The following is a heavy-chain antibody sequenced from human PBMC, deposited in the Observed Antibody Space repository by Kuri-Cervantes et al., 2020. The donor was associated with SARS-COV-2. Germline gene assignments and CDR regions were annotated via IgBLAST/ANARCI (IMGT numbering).Heavy chain of an antibody. CDR1: GYTFTGYY. J-gene: IGHJ4*02. V-gene: IGHV1-2*02. Sequence: ASVKVSCKASGYTFTGYYIHWVRQAPGQGLEWMGWINPDRGNTNYAQKFQGRVTLARDTSTSTAYMELRSLRSDDTAVYYCARDSQEMATTDFDYWGQGTLVTVSS. D-gene: IGHD5-24*01. CDR3: ARDSQEMATTDFDY. CDR2: INPDRGNT.